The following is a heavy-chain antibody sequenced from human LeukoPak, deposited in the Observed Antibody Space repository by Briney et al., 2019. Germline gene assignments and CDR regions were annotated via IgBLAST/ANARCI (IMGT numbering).Heavy chain of an antibody. CDR1: GGSISSGSYY. J-gene: IGHJ4*02. Sequence: SETLSLXCTVSGGSISSGSYYWSWTRQPAGKGLEWIGRIYTSGRTNYNPSLKSRVTISLDTSKNQFSLKLTSVTAADTAVYYCARTPYYYGSGSELDYWGQGALVTVSS. CDR3: ARTPYYYGSGSELDY. V-gene: IGHV4-61*02. D-gene: IGHD3-10*01. CDR2: IYTSGRT.